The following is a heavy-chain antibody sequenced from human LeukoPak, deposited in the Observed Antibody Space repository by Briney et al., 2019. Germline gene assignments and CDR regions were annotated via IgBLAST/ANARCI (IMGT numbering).Heavy chain of an antibody. Sequence: GGSLRLSCAASGFTFSSYGMHWVRQTPGKGLEWVAVISYDGSNKYYADSVKGRFTISRDNSKNTLYLQMNSLRAEDTAVYYCAKEGCSGSYPDYWGQGTLVTVSS. V-gene: IGHV3-33*05. CDR1: GFTFSSYG. CDR2: ISYDGSNK. J-gene: IGHJ4*02. CDR3: AKEGCSGSYPDY. D-gene: IGHD1-26*01.